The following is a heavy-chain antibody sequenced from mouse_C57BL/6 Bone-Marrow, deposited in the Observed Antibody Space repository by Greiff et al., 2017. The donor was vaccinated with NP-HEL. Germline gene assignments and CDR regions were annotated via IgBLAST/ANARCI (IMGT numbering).Heavy chain of an antibody. V-gene: IGHV5-9*01. CDR1: GFTFSSYA. CDR2: ISGGGGNT. J-gene: IGHJ3*01. Sequence: EVKVVESGGGLVKPGGSLKLSCAASGFTFSSYAMSWVRQTPEKRLEWVATISGGGGNTYYPDSVKGRFTISRDNAKNTLYLQMSSLRSEDTALYYCARRGGADGYPFAYWGQGTLVTVSA. CDR3: ARRGGADGYPFAY. D-gene: IGHD2-3*01.